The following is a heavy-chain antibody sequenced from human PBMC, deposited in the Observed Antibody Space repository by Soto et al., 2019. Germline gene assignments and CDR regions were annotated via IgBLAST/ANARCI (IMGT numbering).Heavy chain of an antibody. Sequence: QVQLVESGGDMVQPGRSLRLSCVASGFTFSSYGMYWVRQAPGKGLEWVSLIWYDGSNRNYADSVKGRLTISRDNSKNTIYLQMNSLRAEDTAVYYCARPLHSAMAVDALDIWGQGTMVTVSS. CDR2: IWYDGSNR. J-gene: IGHJ3*02. V-gene: IGHV3-33*01. CDR1: GFTFSSYG. D-gene: IGHD5-18*01. CDR3: ARPLHSAMAVDALDI.